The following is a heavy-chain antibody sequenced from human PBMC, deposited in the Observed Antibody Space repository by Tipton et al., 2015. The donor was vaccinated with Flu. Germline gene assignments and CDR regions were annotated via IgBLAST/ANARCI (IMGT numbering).Heavy chain of an antibody. D-gene: IGHD1-26*01. Sequence: QLVQSGAEVKKPGSSVKVSCKASGDIFSSYVIGWVRQAPGQGLEWMGGIIPILGPANYAQKFQGRVTISADESTRTTYMELSRLRSEDTAIYYCAVVGATVHSIRRPHDWGRGTLVPVSS. CDR2: IIPILGPA. CDR3: AVVGATVHSIRRPHD. CDR1: GDIFSSYV. V-gene: IGHV1-69*01. J-gene: IGHJ4*02.